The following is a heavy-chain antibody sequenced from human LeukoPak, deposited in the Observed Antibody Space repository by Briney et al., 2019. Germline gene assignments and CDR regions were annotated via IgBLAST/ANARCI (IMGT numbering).Heavy chain of an antibody. CDR3: ARADSDYYYYYMDV. V-gene: IGHV4-28*06. CDR2: IYYSGST. CDR1: GGSISSSNW. Sequence: PSGTLSLTCAVSGGSISSSNWWGWIRQPPGKGLEWIGYIYYSGSTNYNPSLKSRVTMSVDTSKNQFSLKLSSVTALDTAVYYCARADSDYYYYYMDVWGKGTTVTVSS. J-gene: IGHJ6*03.